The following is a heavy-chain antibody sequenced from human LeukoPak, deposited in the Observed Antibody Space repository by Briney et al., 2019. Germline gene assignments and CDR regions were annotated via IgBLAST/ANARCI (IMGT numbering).Heavy chain of an antibody. D-gene: IGHD4-23*01. CDR1: GGSFSGYY. V-gene: IGHV4-34*01. Sequence: SETLSLTCAVYGGSFSGYYWSWIRQPPGKGLEWIGEINHSGSTNYNPSHKSRVTISVDTSKNQFSLKLSSVTAANTAVYYCARTSGDYGGNSDDYWGQGTLVTVSS. CDR2: INHSGST. CDR3: ARTSGDYGGNSDDY. J-gene: IGHJ4*02.